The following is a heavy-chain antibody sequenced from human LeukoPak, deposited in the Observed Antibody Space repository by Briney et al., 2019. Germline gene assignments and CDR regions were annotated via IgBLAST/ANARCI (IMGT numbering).Heavy chain of an antibody. Sequence: ASVKVSCKASGYTFTSYDINWVRQATGQGLEWMGWMNPNSGNTGYAQKFQGRVTMTRNTSISTAYMELSSLRSEDTAVYYCARAAQGSRITIFGVVRLHSTNYFDYWGQGTLVTVSS. V-gene: IGHV1-8*01. CDR1: GYTFTSYD. D-gene: IGHD3-3*01. J-gene: IGHJ4*02. CDR3: ARAAQGSRITIFGVVRLHSTNYFDY. CDR2: MNPNSGNT.